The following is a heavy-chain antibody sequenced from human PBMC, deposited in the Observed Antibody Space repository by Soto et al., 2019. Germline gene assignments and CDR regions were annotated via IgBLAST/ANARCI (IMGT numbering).Heavy chain of an antibody. CDR3: AEKYVGQSKDYFDY. Sequence: ASVKVSCKTSGYSFNTYGVSWLRQAPGQRLEWMGWTSSNDGNTKYAQKVQGRVTKTKNKSTNTAPMELRSLGSDETAVFFCAEKYVGQSKDYFDYWGQGTLVTVSS. CDR1: GYSFNTYG. D-gene: IGHD1-26*01. J-gene: IGHJ4*02. V-gene: IGHV1-18*01. CDR2: TSSNDGNT.